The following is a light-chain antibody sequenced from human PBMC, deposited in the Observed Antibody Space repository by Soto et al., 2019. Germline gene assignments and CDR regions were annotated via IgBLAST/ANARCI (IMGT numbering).Light chain of an antibody. J-gene: IGKJ5*01. CDR2: ASS. Sequence: DIQLTQSPSFLSASVGDRVTISCRASQGISSYLAWYQQTPGKAPKLLIYASSTLQSGVSSMFSGSGSGTDFTLTIGSLQPEDFANYYCQQLNTFPVTFGQGTRLDI. V-gene: IGKV1-9*01. CDR1: QGISSY. CDR3: QQLNTFPVT.